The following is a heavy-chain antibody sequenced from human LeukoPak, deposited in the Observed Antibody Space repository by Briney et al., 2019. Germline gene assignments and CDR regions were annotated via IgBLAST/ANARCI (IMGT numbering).Heavy chain of an antibody. Sequence: SETLSLTCTVSGGSISSYYWSWIRQPPGKGLEWIGYIYYSGSTNYNPSLKSRVTISVDTSKNQFSLKLSSATAADTAVYYCARNAVLSSESYTAMANYPYYFDYWGQGTLVTVSS. D-gene: IGHD5-18*01. CDR1: GGSISSYY. J-gene: IGHJ4*02. CDR2: IYYSGST. V-gene: IGHV4-59*01. CDR3: ARNAVLSSESYTAMANYPYYFDY.